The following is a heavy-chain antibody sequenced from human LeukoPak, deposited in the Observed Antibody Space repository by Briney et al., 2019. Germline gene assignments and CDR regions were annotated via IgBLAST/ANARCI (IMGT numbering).Heavy chain of an antibody. CDR1: GFNFSSYS. V-gene: IGHV3-21*01. D-gene: IGHD5-24*01. CDR3: ARDASVEWLQIDY. CDR2: INSRSSYI. Sequence: PGGSLRLSCAASGFNFSSYSMNWVRQAPGKGLEWASSINSRSSYIYYADSVKGRFTISRDNAKNSLYLQMNSLRAEDTAVYYCARDASVEWLQIDYWGQGTLVTVSS. J-gene: IGHJ4*02.